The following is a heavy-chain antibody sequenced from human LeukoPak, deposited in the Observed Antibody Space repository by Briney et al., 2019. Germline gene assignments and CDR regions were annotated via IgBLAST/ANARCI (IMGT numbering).Heavy chain of an antibody. V-gene: IGHV4-34*01. Sequence: SQTLSLTCAVYGGSFSVYYWSWIRQPPGKGLEWIGEINHSGSTNYNPSLKSRVTISVDTSKNQFSLKLSSVTAADTAVYYCARGVVVVPAANNWFDPWGQGTLVTVSS. J-gene: IGHJ5*02. CDR1: GGSFSVYY. D-gene: IGHD2-2*01. CDR3: ARGVVVVPAANNWFDP. CDR2: INHSGST.